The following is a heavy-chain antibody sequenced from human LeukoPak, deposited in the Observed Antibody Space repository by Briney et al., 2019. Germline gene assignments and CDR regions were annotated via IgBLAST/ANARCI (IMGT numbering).Heavy chain of an antibody. V-gene: IGHV4-59*01. Sequence: ASETLSLTCTVSGGSISSYYLSWIRQPPGKGLEWIGYIYYSGSTNYNPSLKSRVTISVDTSKNQFSLKLSSVTAADTAVYYCARIDYGDYGYGGQGTLVTVSS. CDR3: ARIDYGDYGY. D-gene: IGHD4-17*01. CDR2: IYYSGST. CDR1: GGSISSYY. J-gene: IGHJ4*02.